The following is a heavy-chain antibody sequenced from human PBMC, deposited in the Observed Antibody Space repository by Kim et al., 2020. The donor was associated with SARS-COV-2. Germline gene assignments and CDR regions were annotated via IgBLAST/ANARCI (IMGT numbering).Heavy chain of an antibody. CDR3: ARGTLVATIFNYYYGMDV. D-gene: IGHD5-12*01. CDR1: GYTFTSYD. J-gene: IGHJ6*02. CDR2: MNPNSGNT. Sequence: ASVKVSCKASGYTFTSYDINWVRQATGQGLAWMGWMNPNSGNTGYAQKFQGRVTMTRNTSISTAYMELSSLRSEDTAVYYCARGTLVATIFNYYYGMDVWGQGTTVTVSS. V-gene: IGHV1-8*01.